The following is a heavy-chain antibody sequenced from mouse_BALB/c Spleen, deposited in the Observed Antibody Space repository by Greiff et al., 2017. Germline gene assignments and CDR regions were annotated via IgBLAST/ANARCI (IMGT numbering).Heavy chain of an antibody. J-gene: IGHJ2*01. CDR1: GFTFSDYY. CDR2: ISDGGSYT. D-gene: IGHD2-14*01. CDR3: ARAYYRYYFDY. V-gene: IGHV5-4*02. Sequence: VQLKESGGGLVKPGGSLKLSCAASGFTFSDYYMYWVRQTPEKRLEWVATISDGGSYTYYPDSVKGRFTISRDNAKNNLYLQMSSLKSEDTAMYYCARAYYRYYFDYWGQGTTLTVSA.